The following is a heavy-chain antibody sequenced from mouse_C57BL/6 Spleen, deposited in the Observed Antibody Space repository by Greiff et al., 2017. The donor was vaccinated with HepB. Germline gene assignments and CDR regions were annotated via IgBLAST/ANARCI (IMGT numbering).Heavy chain of an antibody. D-gene: IGHD1-1*01. Sequence: EVKLMESGPGMVKPSQSLSLTCTVTGYSITSGYDWHWIRHFPGNKLEWMGYISYSGSTNYNPSLKSRISITHDTSKNHFFLKLNSVTTEDTATYYCAKGTHYYGSSYVGYFDVWGTGTTVTVSS. CDR1: GYSITSGYD. CDR3: AKGTHYYGSSYVGYFDV. CDR2: ISYSGST. J-gene: IGHJ1*03. V-gene: IGHV3-1*01.